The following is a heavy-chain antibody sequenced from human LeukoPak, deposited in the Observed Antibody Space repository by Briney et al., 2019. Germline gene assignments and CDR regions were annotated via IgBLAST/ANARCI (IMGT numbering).Heavy chain of an antibody. D-gene: IGHD6-19*01. J-gene: IGHJ4*02. CDR2: IYHSGST. CDR1: GGSISSGGYY. Sequence: PSETLSLTCTVSGGSISSGGYYWSWIRQPPGKGLEWIGYIYHSGSTYYNPSLKSRVTISVDRSKNQFSLKLSSVTAADTAVYYCARVVKGGIAVAGSLDYWGQGTLVTVSS. CDR3: ARVVKGGIAVAGSLDY. V-gene: IGHV4-30-2*01.